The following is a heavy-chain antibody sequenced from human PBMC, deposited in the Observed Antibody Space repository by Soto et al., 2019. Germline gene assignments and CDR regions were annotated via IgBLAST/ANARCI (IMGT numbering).Heavy chain of an antibody. Sequence: SETLSLTCTVSGGSITDYSWVWIRQPAGKGLEWIGRIFSSGSTNYNPSLKGRITMSLDTSKNQFSLKLNSATATDTAVYFCARDQGVVVTADNWFDPWGQGIPVPVSS. D-gene: IGHD2-21*02. V-gene: IGHV4-4*07. J-gene: IGHJ5*02. CDR2: IFSSGST. CDR3: ARDQGVVVTADNWFDP. CDR1: GGSITDYS.